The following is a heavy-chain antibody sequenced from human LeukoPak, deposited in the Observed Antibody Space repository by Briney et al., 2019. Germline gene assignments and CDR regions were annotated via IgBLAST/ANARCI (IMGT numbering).Heavy chain of an antibody. CDR3: DRGRGAVDP. V-gene: IGHV4-30-4*08. CDR2: VYYSGST. Sequence: SETLSLTCTVSGDSISSGDYHWSCIRQTPGMGLEWIGYVYYSGSTYYNPPLKSRATISVDTSKNQFSLKLSAVTAADTAVYYCDRGRGAVDPWGQGTLVTVSS. D-gene: IGHD3-16*01. CDR1: GDSISSGDYH. J-gene: IGHJ5*02.